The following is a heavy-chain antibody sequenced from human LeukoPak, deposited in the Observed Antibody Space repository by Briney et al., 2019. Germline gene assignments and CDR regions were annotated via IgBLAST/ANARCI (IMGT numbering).Heavy chain of an antibody. Sequence: GESLKISCRGSGYSFNTYWIGWVRQMPGKGLEWMRIIYPSDSETRYSPSFQGQVTISVDKSISTAYLQWRSLKASDTAMYYCAGRRAATTIYHYSMDFWGHGTTVIVSS. CDR1: GYSFNTYW. CDR3: AGRRAATTIYHYSMDF. D-gene: IGHD5/OR15-5a*01. J-gene: IGHJ6*02. CDR2: IYPSDSET. V-gene: IGHV5-51*01.